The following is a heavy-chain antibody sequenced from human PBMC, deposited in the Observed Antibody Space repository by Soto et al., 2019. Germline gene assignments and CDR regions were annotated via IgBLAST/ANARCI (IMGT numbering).Heavy chain of an antibody. CDR3: ARCSRNSCYSYGVDV. D-gene: IGHD2-15*01. CDR2: ISDSGATK. J-gene: IGHJ6*02. Sequence: SLRLSCAASGFTFSNCGMNWARQTPGKGLEWVSYISDSGATKHYADSVKGRFTISRDNGKDSLYLQMNSLRDEDTAVYFCARCSRNSCYSYGVDVWGQGATVTVSS. CDR1: GFTFSNCG. V-gene: IGHV3-48*02.